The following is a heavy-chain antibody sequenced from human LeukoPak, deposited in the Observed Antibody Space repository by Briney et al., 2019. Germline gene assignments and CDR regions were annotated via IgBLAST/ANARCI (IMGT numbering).Heavy chain of an antibody. CDR1: GFTFRSYA. V-gene: IGHV3-23*01. CDR3: AKKGYDSSGFYYPLVG. D-gene: IGHD3-22*01. Sequence: GSLRLSCAASGFTFRSYAMSWVRQPPGKGLEWVSAISTSGASTYYADSVKGRFTISRDNSKDTLYLQMNSLRAEDTAAYYCAKKGYDSSGFYYPLVGWGQGTLVTVSS. CDR2: ISTSGAST. J-gene: IGHJ4*02.